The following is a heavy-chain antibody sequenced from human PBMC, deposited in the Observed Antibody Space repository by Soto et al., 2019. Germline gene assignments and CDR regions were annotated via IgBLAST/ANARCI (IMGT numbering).Heavy chain of an antibody. CDR2: IIPIFGTA. CDR3: ARVRGPRGYSYGYGTWDY. CDR1: GGTFSSYA. D-gene: IGHD5-18*01. V-gene: IGHV1-69*01. J-gene: IGHJ4*02. Sequence: QVQLVQSGAEVKKPGSSVKVSCKASGGTFSSYAISWVRQAPGQGLEWMGGIIPIFGTANYAQKFQGRDTITADESTSTAYMELSSLRSEDTAVYYCARVRGPRGYSYGYGTWDYWGQGTLVTVSS.